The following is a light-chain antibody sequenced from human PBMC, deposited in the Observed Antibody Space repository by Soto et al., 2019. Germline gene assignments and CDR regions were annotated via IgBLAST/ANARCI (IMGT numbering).Light chain of an antibody. J-gene: IGKJ5*01. V-gene: IGKV3-20*01. CDR2: GAS. CDR1: QSVRSDY. CDR3: QHYSSSPPAIT. Sequence: EIVLTQSPGTLSLSPGERATLSCRASQSVRSDYLAWYQQKPGRSPRLLIYGASTRAIGIPARFSGGGSGTDFTLTISRLEPEDFAVYYCQHYSSSPPAITFGQGTRLEIK.